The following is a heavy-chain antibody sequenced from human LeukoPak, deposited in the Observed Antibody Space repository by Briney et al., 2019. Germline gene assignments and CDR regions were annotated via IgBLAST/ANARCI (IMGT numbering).Heavy chain of an antibody. Sequence: SVKVSCKASGGTFSSYAISWVRQAPGQGLEWMGGLLPIFGTANYAQKFQGRVTITADESTSTAYMELSSLRSEDTAVYYCARVPVGWYSIGYEYFQHWGQGTLVTVSS. V-gene: IGHV1-69*13. CDR1: GGTFSSYA. D-gene: IGHD3-22*01. CDR3: ARVPVGWYSIGYEYFQH. J-gene: IGHJ1*01. CDR2: LLPIFGTA.